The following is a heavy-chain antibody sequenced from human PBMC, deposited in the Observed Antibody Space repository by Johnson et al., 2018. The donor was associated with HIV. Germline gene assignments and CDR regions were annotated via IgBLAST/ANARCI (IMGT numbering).Heavy chain of an antibody. CDR1: GFTFSSYG. J-gene: IGHJ3*02. Sequence: QVQLVESGGGVVQPGRSLRLSCAASGFTFSSYGMHWVRQAPGKGLEWVAVMSSDGSTEYYADSVKGRFTISRDNSKNTLYLQINSRRAEDTAVYYCARVSFSGLYLGFGRDAFDIWGQGTMVTVSS. D-gene: IGHD6-19*01. CDR2: MSSDGSTE. V-gene: IGHV3-30*19. CDR3: ARVSFSGLYLGFGRDAFDI.